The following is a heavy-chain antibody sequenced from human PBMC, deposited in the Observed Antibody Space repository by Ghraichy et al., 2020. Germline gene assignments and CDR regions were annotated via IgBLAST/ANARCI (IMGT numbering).Heavy chain of an antibody. V-gene: IGHV3-48*01. D-gene: IGHD1-26*01. Sequence: VSYISSSGGGIFYADSVKGRFTISRDNAKTSVDLQMNSLRAEDTAVYYCARGGSYWGGFDYWGQVT. J-gene: IGHJ4*02. CDR3: ARGGSYWGGFDY. CDR2: ISSSGGGI.